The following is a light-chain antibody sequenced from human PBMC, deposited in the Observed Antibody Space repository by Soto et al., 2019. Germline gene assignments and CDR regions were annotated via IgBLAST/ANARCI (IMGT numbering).Light chain of an antibody. V-gene: IGKV3D-15*01. CDR1: QSVSSN. J-gene: IGKJ2*01. CDR2: GAS. CDR3: QQYNNWLL. Sequence: EIVMTHSPATLSVSPGERATLSCRASQSVSSNLAWYQQKPGQAPRLLIYGASTRATGIPARFSGSGSGTEFTLTISSLQSEEFAVYYCQQYNNWLLFGQGTKLEIK.